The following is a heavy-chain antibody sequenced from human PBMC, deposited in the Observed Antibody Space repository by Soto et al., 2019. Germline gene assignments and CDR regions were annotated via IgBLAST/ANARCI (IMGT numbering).Heavy chain of an antibody. CDR2: ISYDGSNK. Sequence: GGSLRLSCAASGFTFSSYAMHWVRQAPGKGLEWVAVISYDGSNKYYADSVKGRFTISRDNSKNTLYLQMNSLRAEDTAVYYCATSKNYYDSSSPNAFDIWGQGTMVTVSS. CDR3: ATSKNYYDSSSPNAFDI. D-gene: IGHD3-22*01. J-gene: IGHJ3*02. V-gene: IGHV3-30-3*01. CDR1: GFTFSSYA.